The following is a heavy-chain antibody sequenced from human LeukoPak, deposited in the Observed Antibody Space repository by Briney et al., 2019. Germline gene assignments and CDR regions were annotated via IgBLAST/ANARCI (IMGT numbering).Heavy chain of an antibody. Sequence: GGSLRLSCAASGFTFDDYAMHWVRQAPGKGLEWVSGISWNSGSIGYADSVKGRFTISRDNAKNSLYLQMNSLRAEDTALYYCAKDKGTMVRGVMGYDYWGQGTLVTVSS. D-gene: IGHD3-10*01. CDR2: ISWNSGSI. V-gene: IGHV3-9*01. CDR3: AKDKGTMVRGVMGYDY. J-gene: IGHJ4*02. CDR1: GFTFDDYA.